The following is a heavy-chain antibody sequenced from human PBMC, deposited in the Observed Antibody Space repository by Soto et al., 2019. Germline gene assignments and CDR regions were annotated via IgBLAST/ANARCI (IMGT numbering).Heavy chain of an antibody. CDR1: GYTFTSYA. J-gene: IGHJ4*02. Sequence: QVQLVQSGAEVKKPGASVKVSCKASGYTFTSYAMHWVRQAPGQRLEWMGWINAGNGNTKYSQKFQGRVTITTDTSARTAYMELSSLSSEDTAVYYCARTSGYYLDDYWCPGTRVTVSS. CDR3: ARTSGYYLDDY. V-gene: IGHV1-3*01. CDR2: INAGNGNT. D-gene: IGHD3-22*01.